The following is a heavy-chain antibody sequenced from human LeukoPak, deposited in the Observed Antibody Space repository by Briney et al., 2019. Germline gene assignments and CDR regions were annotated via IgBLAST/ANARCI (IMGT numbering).Heavy chain of an antibody. V-gene: IGHV4-4*07. D-gene: IGHD3-10*01. CDR3: ASYGSIRAFDI. Sequence: SETLSLTCTVSGGSLSSYYWSWIRQPPGKGLEWIGRIYTSGSTNYNPSLKSRVTMSVDTSKNQFSLKLSSVTAADTAVYYCASYGSIRAFDIWGQGTMVTVSS. J-gene: IGHJ3*02. CDR2: IYTSGST. CDR1: GGSLSSYY.